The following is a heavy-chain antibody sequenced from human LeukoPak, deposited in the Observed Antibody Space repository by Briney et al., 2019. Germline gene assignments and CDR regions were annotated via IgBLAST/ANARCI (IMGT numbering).Heavy chain of an antibody. D-gene: IGHD2-21*02. CDR1: GGSFSAYY. Sequence: SETLSLTCAVYGGSFSAYYWSWIRQPPGKGLEWIGEINHSGSTNHNPSLKSRVTISVDTSKNQFSLKLSSVTAADTAVYYCARGGFYCGGDCYVDYWGPGSLVTVSS. J-gene: IGHJ4*02. CDR2: INHSGST. V-gene: IGHV4-34*01. CDR3: ARGGFYCGGDCYVDY.